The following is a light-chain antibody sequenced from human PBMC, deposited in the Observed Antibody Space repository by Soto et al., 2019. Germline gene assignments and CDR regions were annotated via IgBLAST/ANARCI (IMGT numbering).Light chain of an antibody. CDR3: QQVNSYPLT. V-gene: IGKV1-9*01. J-gene: IGKJ4*01. CDR1: QGISSS. CDR2: AAS. Sequence: DIQLTQSPSFLSASVGDRVTITCRASQGISSSLAWYPQSPGKAPKFLIYAASTLQSGVPSRFSGSGSGTEFTLTISSLQPEDFATYYCQQVNSYPLTFGGGTKVESK.